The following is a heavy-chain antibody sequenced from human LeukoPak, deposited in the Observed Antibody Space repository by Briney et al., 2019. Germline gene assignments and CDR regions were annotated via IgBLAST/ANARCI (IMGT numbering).Heavy chain of an antibody. Sequence: SETLSLTCTVSGGSISGGAYYWSWIRQHPGKGLEWIGYIYYSGNTYYNPSLKSRVTISVDTSKNQFSLKLSSVTAADTAVYYCARGRWLPRGGFDYWGQGTLVTVSS. V-gene: IGHV4-31*03. CDR3: ARGRWLPRGGFDY. CDR1: GGSISGGAYY. CDR2: IYYSGNT. D-gene: IGHD6-19*01. J-gene: IGHJ4*02.